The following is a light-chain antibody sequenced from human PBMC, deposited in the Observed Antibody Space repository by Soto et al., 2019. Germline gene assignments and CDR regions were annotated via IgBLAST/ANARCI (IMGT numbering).Light chain of an antibody. CDR1: QSVSSSY. J-gene: IGKJ2*01. V-gene: IGKV3-20*01. CDR2: GAS. CDR3: QHYDSSLYT. Sequence: EIVLTQSPDTLSLSPGERATLSCRASQSVSSSYLAWYQQKPGLAPRLLIYGASSRAIGIPDRFSGSGSKTDFSLTINKLEPEDFAVYYCQHYDSSLYTFGQGTKLEIE.